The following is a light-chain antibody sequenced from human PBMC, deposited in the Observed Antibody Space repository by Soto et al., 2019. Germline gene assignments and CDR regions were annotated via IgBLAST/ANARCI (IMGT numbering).Light chain of an antibody. V-gene: IGKV3-15*01. J-gene: IGKJ4*01. CDR3: QQYNNWPPLT. CDR2: GAS. Sequence: EIVMTQSPATLSVSPGERATLSCRASQSVSSNLAWYQQQPGQAPRLLIYGASTRATGIPARFSGSGCGTKFTITISSLQSEDFAVYYCQQYNNWPPLTFGGGTKVEIK. CDR1: QSVSSN.